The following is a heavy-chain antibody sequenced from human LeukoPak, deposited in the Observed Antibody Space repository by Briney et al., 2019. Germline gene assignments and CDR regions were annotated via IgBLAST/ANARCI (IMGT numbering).Heavy chain of an antibody. CDR3: ARDGQYSSGWYKGGMDV. CDR1: GFTFNDYY. CDR2: ISSRSSFT. D-gene: IGHD6-19*01. Sequence: GGSLRLSCAASGFTFNDYYMSWIRQAPGKGLEWVSYISSRSSFTNYADSVKGRFTISRDNAKNSLYLQMSSLRAEDTAVYYCARDGQYSSGWYKGGMDVWGKGATVTVSS. V-gene: IGHV3-11*06. J-gene: IGHJ6*04.